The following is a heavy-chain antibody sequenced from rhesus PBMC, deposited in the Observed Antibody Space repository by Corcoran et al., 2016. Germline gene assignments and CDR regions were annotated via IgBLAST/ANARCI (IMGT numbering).Heavy chain of an antibody. J-gene: IGHJ4*01. D-gene: IGHD5-42*01. V-gene: IGHV3-100*02. CDR2: IKKSGGTT. CDR1: GFTFSSYE. Sequence: DVQLVGSGGGLVKPGGSLRLSCVASGFTFSSYEMHWVRQATEKGGEGVTGIKKSGGTTYYADSVKGRFTNSRDNAKNSLFLQMNSLGAEDTAVYYCISGYSWGQGVLVTVSS. CDR3: ISGYS.